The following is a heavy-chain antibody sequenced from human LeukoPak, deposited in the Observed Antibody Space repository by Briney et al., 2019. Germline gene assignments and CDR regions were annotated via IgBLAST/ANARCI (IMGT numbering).Heavy chain of an antibody. Sequence: GSLRLSCAASGFTFRSCAMNWVRQAPGKGLEWIGYMYYSGSTNYNPSLKSRVTISVDKSKNQFSLKLSSVTAADTAVYYCASRDSGSDYWGRGTLVTVSS. J-gene: IGHJ4*02. CDR1: GFTFRSCA. CDR3: ASRDSGSDY. D-gene: IGHD1-26*01. CDR2: MYYSGST. V-gene: IGHV4-59*01.